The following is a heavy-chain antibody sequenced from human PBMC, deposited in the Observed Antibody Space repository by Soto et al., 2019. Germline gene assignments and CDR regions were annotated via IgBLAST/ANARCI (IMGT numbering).Heavy chain of an antibody. J-gene: IGHJ6*01. D-gene: IGHD3-10*01. CDR2: IKRKIDGETT. CDR3: VTDRGGGMDV. Sequence: EVQLVESGGGMVMPGGSLRLSCAASGFTFSDAWMTWIRQAPGKGLQCVARIKRKIDGETTDYAAPVKGRFTISRDDSKNTLYLQMNSLKVEDTAMYYCVTDRGGGMDVWGQGTTVTVSS. V-gene: IGHV3-15*01. CDR1: GFTFSDAW.